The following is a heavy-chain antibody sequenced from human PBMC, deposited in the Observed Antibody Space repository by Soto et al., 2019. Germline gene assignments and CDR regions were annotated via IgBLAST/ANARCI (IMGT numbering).Heavy chain of an antibody. Sequence: QVQLVQSGAEVKKPGSSVKVSCKASGGTFSTYTITWVRQAPGQGLEWMGRIIPIIGINNYAQKFQGRVTISADTFTGTANMELTGLRADETAVYYCAGDPDSHYNDSPASSYPWGRGTLVTVSS. CDR2: IIPIIGIN. V-gene: IGHV1-69*08. CDR1: GGTFSTYT. J-gene: IGHJ5*02. D-gene: IGHD4-4*01. CDR3: AGDPDSHYNDSPASSYP.